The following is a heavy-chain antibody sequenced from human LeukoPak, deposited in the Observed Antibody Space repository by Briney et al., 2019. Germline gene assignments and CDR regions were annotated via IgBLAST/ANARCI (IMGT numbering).Heavy chain of an antibody. Sequence: SETLSLTCAVYGGSFSGYYWSWIRQPPGKGLEWIGEINHSGSTNYNPSLKSRVTISVDTSKNQFSLKLSSVTAADTAVYYCASATDTNYFDYWGQGTLVTVSS. CDR1: GGSFSGYY. J-gene: IGHJ4*02. V-gene: IGHV4-34*01. CDR3: ASATDTNYFDY. CDR2: INHSGST. D-gene: IGHD2-15*01.